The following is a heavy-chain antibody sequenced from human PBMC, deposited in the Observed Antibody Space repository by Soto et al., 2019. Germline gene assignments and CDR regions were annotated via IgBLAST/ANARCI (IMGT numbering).Heavy chain of an antibody. CDR1: GFSLSSNGVG. D-gene: IGHD2-15*01. Sequence: QITLKESGPTLVKPTQTLTLTCSFSGFSLSSNGVGVAWIRQPPGKALEWLAVFYWHDDKRYSPSLKSRLTVXKDTSKDEVVLTMTNMGPVDTATYSCAIDATRENYYYGKAVWGRGTTVTVSS. V-gene: IGHV2-5*01. J-gene: IGHJ6*02. CDR2: FYWHDDK. CDR3: AIDATRENYYYGKAV.